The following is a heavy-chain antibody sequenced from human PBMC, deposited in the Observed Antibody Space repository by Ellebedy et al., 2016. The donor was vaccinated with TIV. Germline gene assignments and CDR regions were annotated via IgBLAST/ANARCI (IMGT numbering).Heavy chain of an antibody. Sequence: SETLSLTCAVYRGPFSGYYWRWIRQPPGTGLEWIGEINHSGSTNYNPSLKSRVTISVDTSKNQFSLKLSSVTAADTAVYYCARHTYSSGWYSGWGYFDYWGQGTLVTVSS. V-gene: IGHV4-34*01. CDR3: ARHTYSSGWYSGWGYFDY. D-gene: IGHD6-19*01. CDR2: INHSGST. CDR1: RGPFSGYY. J-gene: IGHJ4*02.